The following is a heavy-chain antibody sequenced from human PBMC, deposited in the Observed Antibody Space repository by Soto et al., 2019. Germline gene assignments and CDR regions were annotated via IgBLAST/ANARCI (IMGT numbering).Heavy chain of an antibody. CDR3: ERSPGGYYID. CDR1: GFSFSSYW. J-gene: IGHJ3*01. V-gene: IGHV3-74*01. Sequence: EVQLVESGGGLIQPGGSLRLSCVDSGFSFSSYWMHWVRQGPGKGLVWVARINTDGSSTNYADSVRGRFTISRDNAKNTLYLQKNSLRAEDRVVYYGERSPGGYYIDWGQGTMVTVSS. D-gene: IGHD3-10*01. CDR2: INTDGSST.